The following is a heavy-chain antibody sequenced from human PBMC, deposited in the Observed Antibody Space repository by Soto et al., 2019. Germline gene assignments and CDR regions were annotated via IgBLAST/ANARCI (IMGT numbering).Heavy chain of an antibody. CDR2: AQPGHSDT. CDR1: GYRFSSFW. CDR3: ARHGYSSSWYADH. D-gene: IGHD6-13*01. Sequence: PGESLKISCQASGYRFSSFWIGWVRQMPGKGLEWMGIAQPGHSDTRYSPSFQGHVTISADASTNTAYLQWSSLRASDTAMYFCARHGYSSSWYADHGGQGTLVTVSS. V-gene: IGHV5-51*01. J-gene: IGHJ4*02.